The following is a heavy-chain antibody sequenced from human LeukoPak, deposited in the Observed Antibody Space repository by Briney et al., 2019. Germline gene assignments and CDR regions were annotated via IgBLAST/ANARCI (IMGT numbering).Heavy chain of an antibody. Sequence: GGSLRLSCAASGFTFSSYEMNWVRQAPGKGLEWVSYISSSGSTIYYADSVKGRFTISRDNAKNSVYLQMNSLRAGDTAVYYCARGGGYDSFDYWGQGTQVTVSS. CDR1: GFTFSSYE. J-gene: IGHJ4*02. CDR2: ISSSGSTI. CDR3: ARGGGYDSFDY. D-gene: IGHD5-12*01. V-gene: IGHV3-48*03.